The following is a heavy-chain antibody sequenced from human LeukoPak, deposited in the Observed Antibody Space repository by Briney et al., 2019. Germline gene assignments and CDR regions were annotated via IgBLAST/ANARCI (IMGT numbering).Heavy chain of an antibody. V-gene: IGHV3-74*01. CDR1: RFTFSSYS. Sequence: SGGSLRLSCAASRFTFSSYSMHWVRQAPGKGLVWVSRINSDGSSTSYADSVKGRFTISRDNAKNTLYLQMNSLRAEDTAVYYCALETAASKFDPWGQGTLVTVSS. CDR2: INSDGSST. J-gene: IGHJ5*02. CDR3: ALETAASKFDP.